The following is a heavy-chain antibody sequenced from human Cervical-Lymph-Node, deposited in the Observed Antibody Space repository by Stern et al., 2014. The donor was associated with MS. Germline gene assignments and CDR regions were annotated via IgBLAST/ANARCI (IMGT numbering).Heavy chain of an antibody. CDR2: ISYDGNHK. CDR3: ARDYEDTSMLFDH. CDR1: GFTFSSYG. D-gene: IGHD2-8*01. Sequence: VQLVESGGAVVQPGRSLRVSWAASGFTFSSYGMHWVRQAPGKGLEWVTVISYDGNHKYYAASVKGRFTISRDNSKNTLHLQMNSVTPDDTAIYYCARDYEDTSMLFDHWGQGTLVTVSS. J-gene: IGHJ4*02. V-gene: IGHV3-30*03.